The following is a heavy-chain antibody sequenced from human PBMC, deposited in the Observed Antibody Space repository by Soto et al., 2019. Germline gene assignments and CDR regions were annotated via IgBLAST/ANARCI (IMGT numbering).Heavy chain of an antibody. J-gene: IGHJ6*02. CDR3: SIVTAYGMDV. CDR2: IIPVYGTP. Sequence: QVQLEQSGAEVKKPGSSLKVSCKATGGTFSNYAISWVRQAPGQGLEWMAGIIPVYGTPSYAQRFQERVTIIADESTTTAYMEVHSLRSEDTAIYYCSIVTAYGMDVWGPGTTVIVSS. D-gene: IGHD2-15*01. V-gene: IGHV1-69*01. CDR1: GGTFSNYA.